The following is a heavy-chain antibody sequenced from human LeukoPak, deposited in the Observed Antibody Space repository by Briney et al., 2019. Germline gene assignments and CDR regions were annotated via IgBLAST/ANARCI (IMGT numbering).Heavy chain of an antibody. Sequence: SVKVSCKASGGTFSSYAISWVRQAPGQGLEWMGRIIPILGIANYAQKFQGRVTITADKSTSTAYMELSSLRSEDTAVYYCARDHGFGELLTDYWGQGTLVTVSS. CDR1: GGTFSSYA. CDR3: ARDHGFGELLTDY. J-gene: IGHJ4*02. CDR2: IIPILGIA. V-gene: IGHV1-69*04. D-gene: IGHD3-10*01.